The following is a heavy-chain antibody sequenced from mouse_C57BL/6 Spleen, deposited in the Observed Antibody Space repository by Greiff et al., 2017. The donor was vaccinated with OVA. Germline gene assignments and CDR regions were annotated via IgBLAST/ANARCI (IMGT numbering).Heavy chain of an antibody. Sequence: VQLKQSGGGLVKPGGSLKLSCAASGFTFSDYGMHWVRQAPEKGLEWVAYISSGSSTIYYADTVKGRFTISRDNAKNTLFLQMTSLRSEDTAMYYCARGSSYYFDYWGQGTTLTVSS. D-gene: IGHD1-1*01. CDR2: ISSGSSTI. J-gene: IGHJ2*01. V-gene: IGHV5-17*01. CDR3: ARGSSYYFDY. CDR1: GFTFSDYG.